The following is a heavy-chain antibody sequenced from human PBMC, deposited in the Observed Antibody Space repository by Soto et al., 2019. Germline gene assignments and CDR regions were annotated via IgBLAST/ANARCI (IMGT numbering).Heavy chain of an antibody. J-gene: IGHJ6*03. Sequence: SETLSLTCAFYGGSFSGYYWSWIRQPPGKGLEWIGEINHSGSTNYNPSLKSRVTISVDTSKNQFSLKLSSVTAADTAVYYCARYSNYVGDYYYYYMDVWGKGTTVT. CDR1: GGSFSGYY. V-gene: IGHV4-34*01. CDR3: ARYSNYVGDYYYYYMDV. D-gene: IGHD4-4*01. CDR2: INHSGST.